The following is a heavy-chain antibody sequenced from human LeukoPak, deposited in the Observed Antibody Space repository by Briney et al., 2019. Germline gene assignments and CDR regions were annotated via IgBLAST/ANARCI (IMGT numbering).Heavy chain of an antibody. CDR1: GGTFSSYA. D-gene: IGHD3-10*01. Sequence: ASVKVSCKASGGTFSSYAISWVRQAPGQGPEWMGGIIPIFGTANYAQKFQGRVTITTDESTSTAYMELSSLRSEDTAVYYCASQRGSGSHIRYYFDYWGQGTLVTVSS. V-gene: IGHV1-69*05. CDR3: ASQRGSGSHIRYYFDY. J-gene: IGHJ4*02. CDR2: IIPIFGTA.